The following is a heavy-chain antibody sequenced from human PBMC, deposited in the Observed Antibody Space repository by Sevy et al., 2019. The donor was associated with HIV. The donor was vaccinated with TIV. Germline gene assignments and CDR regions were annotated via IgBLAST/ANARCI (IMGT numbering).Heavy chain of an antibody. CDR2: ILHDGSRQ. J-gene: IGHJ4*02. V-gene: IGHV3-30*04. CDR3: ARDSNVYDSGGSLDS. Sequence: GGSLRLSCTASGFSFSIHSMHWVRQAPGKGLEWVSFILHDGSRQDYADSVKGRFIISRDNSKNTVYLEMSGLRPEDTATCYCARDSNVYDSGGSLDSWGQGTLVTVSS. D-gene: IGHD6-25*01. CDR1: GFSFSIHS.